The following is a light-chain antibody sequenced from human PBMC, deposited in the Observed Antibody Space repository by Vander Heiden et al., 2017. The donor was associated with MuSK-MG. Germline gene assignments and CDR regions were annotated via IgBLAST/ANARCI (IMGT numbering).Light chain of an antibody. CDR3: ATWDDSLNGVI. V-gene: IGLV1-44*01. CDR1: RSNIGNNT. Sequence: QSVLTQPPSASGPPGPRVTIACSGSRSNIGNNTVDWYQQLPGTAPKLLIYSNNQRPSGCPDRFSGTKSVTAASLAISGLQSEDEADYYCATWDDSLNGVIFGGGTKLTVL. CDR2: SNN. J-gene: IGLJ2*01.